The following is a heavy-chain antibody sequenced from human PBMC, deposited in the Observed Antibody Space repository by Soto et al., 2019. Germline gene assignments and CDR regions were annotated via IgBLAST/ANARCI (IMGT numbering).Heavy chain of an antibody. Sequence: QVQLVESGGGVVQPGRSLRLSCAASGFNFRTYGIHWVRQAPGKGLEWVALISKDGSHSYYAHSVKGRFTTSRDNSQNKAFLQVNSLRADDTAVYFCARGTDYADLGNAEYCHPWCQGTLVTVSS. J-gene: IGHJ1*01. CDR2: ISKDGSHS. D-gene: IGHD4-17*01. CDR1: GFNFRTYG. CDR3: ARGTDYADLGNAEYCHP. V-gene: IGHV3-30*03.